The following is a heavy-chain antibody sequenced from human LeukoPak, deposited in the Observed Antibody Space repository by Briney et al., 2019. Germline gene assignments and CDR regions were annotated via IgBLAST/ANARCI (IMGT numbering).Heavy chain of an antibody. J-gene: IGHJ4*02. CDR2: INWNGGST. D-gene: IGHD3-10*01. CDR3: ARDFYYGSGSFDY. CDR1: GFTFDDYA. V-gene: IGHV3-20*04. Sequence: PGGSLRLSCAASGFTFDDYAMHWVRQAPGKGLEWVSGINWNGGSTGYADSVKGRFTISIDNAKNSLYLQMNSLRAEDTALYYCARDFYYGSGSFDYWGQGTLVTVSS.